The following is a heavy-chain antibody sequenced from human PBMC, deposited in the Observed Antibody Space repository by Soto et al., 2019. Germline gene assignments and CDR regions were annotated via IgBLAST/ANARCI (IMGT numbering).Heavy chain of an antibody. J-gene: IGHJ4*02. CDR1: GGSISSGGYY. CDR2: IYYSGST. D-gene: IGHD5-18*01. Sequence: ASETLSLTRPVSGGSISSGGYYWSWIRQPPGKGLEWIGYIYYSGSTYYNPSLKSRVTISVDTSKNQFSLKLSSVTAADTAVYYCARSGYSYGPNPLLYWGQGTLVTVSS. V-gene: IGHV4-31*03. CDR3: ARSGYSYGPNPLLY.